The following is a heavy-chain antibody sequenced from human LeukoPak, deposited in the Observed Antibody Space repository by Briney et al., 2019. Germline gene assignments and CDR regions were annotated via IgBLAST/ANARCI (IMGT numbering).Heavy chain of an antibody. Sequence: GASVKLFCKASGYTFTSDDINWMRQAIGQGLEWMGWMNPDNGNTGYSQKFQGRVTITRDTSVNTAYMELSGLTSEDTAVYYCARGAAYCGGDCHTGFVPWGQGTLVTVSS. CDR2: MNPDNGNT. CDR3: ARGAAYCGGDCHTGFVP. CDR1: GYTFTSDD. V-gene: IGHV1-8*03. J-gene: IGHJ5*02. D-gene: IGHD2-21*01.